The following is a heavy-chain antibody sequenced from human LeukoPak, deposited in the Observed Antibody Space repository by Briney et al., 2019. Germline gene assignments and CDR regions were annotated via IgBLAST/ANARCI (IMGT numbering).Heavy chain of an antibody. CDR3: ARVSVGQNPLYYFDY. CDR1: GYTFTGYY. J-gene: IGHJ4*02. D-gene: IGHD1-26*01. CDR2: INPNSGGT. Sequence: ASVKVSCKDSGYTFTGYYMHWVRQAPGPGLEWMGWINPNSGGTNYAQKFQGRVTMTRDTSISTAYMELSRLRSEDTAVYYCARVSVGQNPLYYFDYWGQGTLVTVSS. V-gene: IGHV1-2*02.